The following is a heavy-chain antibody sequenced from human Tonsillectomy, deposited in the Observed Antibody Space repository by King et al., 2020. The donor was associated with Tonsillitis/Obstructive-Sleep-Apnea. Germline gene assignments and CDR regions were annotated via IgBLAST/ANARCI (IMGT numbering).Heavy chain of an antibody. J-gene: IGHJ3*02. D-gene: IGHD4-17*01. Sequence: HVQLQQWGAGLLKPSETLSLTCAVYGGSFSGYYWSWIRQSPGKGLEWIGEINHSGSTNYDPFLKTRVTISVATSKNQFSLKLSSVTAADTAVYYCARGDGDYGDAFDIWGQGTVVSVSS. CDR1: GGSFSGYY. CDR2: INHSGST. V-gene: IGHV4-34*01. CDR3: ARGDGDYGDAFDI.